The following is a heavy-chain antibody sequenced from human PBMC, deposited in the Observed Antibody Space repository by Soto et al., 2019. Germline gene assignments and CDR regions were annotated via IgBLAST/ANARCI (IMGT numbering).Heavy chain of an antibody. CDR2: ISGSGAGT. J-gene: IGHJ4*02. D-gene: IGHD3-3*01. CDR3: AKPRLVTIYYFDF. Sequence: EVQLLDSGGGFVQPGGSLRLSCAASGFPFSSYAMNWVRQAPGKGLEWVSGISGSGAGTYYADSVKGRFTISRDNSKNTVYLEMNSLRGEDTAVYYCAKPRLVTIYYFDFWGQGTMVTVSS. V-gene: IGHV3-23*01. CDR1: GFPFSSYA.